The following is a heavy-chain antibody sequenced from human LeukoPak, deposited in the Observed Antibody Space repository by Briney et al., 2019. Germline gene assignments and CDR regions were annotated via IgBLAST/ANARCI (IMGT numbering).Heavy chain of an antibody. Sequence: GGSLRLSCAASGFTFSSYGMHWVRQAPGKGLEWVAVMSYDGSKKYYVDSVKGRFTISRDNSKNTLYLQMNSLRAEDTAVYYCAKEGDYNYYYGMGVWGQGTTVTVSS. CDR2: MSYDGSKK. V-gene: IGHV3-30*18. D-gene: IGHD3-10*01. CDR1: GFTFSSYG. CDR3: AKEGDYNYYYGMGV. J-gene: IGHJ6*02.